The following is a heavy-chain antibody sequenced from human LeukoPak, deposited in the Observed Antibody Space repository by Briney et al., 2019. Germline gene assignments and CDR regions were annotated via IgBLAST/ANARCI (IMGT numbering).Heavy chain of an antibody. CDR3: ARLPCSKRLYYMDV. V-gene: IGHV4-39*07. Sequence: PSETLSLTCTVSSGSIISGSHYWGWIRQPPGKGLEWIGNIFYSGITYQNSSLKSRVTISVDTSKTQFSLKMTSVTAADTAVYYCARLPCSKRLYYMDVWGKGTPVTVSS. J-gene: IGHJ6*03. CDR1: SGSIISGSHY. D-gene: IGHD2-15*01. CDR2: IFYSGIT.